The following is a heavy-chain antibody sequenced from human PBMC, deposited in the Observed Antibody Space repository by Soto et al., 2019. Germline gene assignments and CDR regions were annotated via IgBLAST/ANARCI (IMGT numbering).Heavy chain of an antibody. D-gene: IGHD1-20*01. V-gene: IGHV3-74*01. Sequence: GGSLRLSCAASGFTFSSYWMHWVRQAPGKGLVWVSRINSDGSSATYADSVKGRFTVSRDNAKNTLYLQMNSLRAEDTAVYYSARDLPNNGDGLDVWGQGTTVTVSS. J-gene: IGHJ6*02. CDR3: ARDLPNNGDGLDV. CDR2: INSDGSSA. CDR1: GFTFSSYW.